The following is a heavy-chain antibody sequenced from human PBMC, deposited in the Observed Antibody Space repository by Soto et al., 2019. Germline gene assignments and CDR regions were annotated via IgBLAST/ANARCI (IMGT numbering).Heavy chain of an antibody. D-gene: IGHD3-16*01. J-gene: IGHJ4*02. CDR3: ARWGTTGGLDV. Sequence: QVQLVESGGGVVQPGTSLRLSCVGSGFTFRSYVIHWVRQAPGKGLEWVALTTYDGSNKYYDDSVKGRFTISRDNYRNTVYLQLDSLRLEDTALYYCARWGTTGGLDVWGQGTLVSVSS. V-gene: IGHV3-30*19. CDR2: TTYDGSNK. CDR1: GFTFRSYV.